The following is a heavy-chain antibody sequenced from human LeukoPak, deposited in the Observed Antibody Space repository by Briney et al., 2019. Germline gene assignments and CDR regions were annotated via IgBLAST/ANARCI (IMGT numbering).Heavy chain of an antibody. CDR2: IIPIFGTA. Sequence: EASVKVSCKASGGTFSSYAISWVRQAPGQGLEWMGGIIPIFGTANYAQKFQGRVTITTDESTSTAYMELSSLRSEDTAVYYCARDSLGYCSSTSCHGGDDAFDIWGQGTMVTVSS. J-gene: IGHJ3*02. CDR1: GGTFSSYA. CDR3: ARDSLGYCSSTSCHGGDDAFDI. D-gene: IGHD2-2*01. V-gene: IGHV1-69*05.